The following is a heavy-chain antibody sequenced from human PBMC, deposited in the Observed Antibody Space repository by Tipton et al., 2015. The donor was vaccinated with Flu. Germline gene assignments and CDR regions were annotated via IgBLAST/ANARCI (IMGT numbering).Heavy chain of an antibody. V-gene: IGHV3-30-3*01. D-gene: IGHD3-16*01. CDR2: ISYDGSNK. CDR1: GFTFNNYV. CDR3: ARVGSVGADYYYGMNV. J-gene: IGHJ6*02. Sequence: SLRLSCAASGFTFNNYVMYWVRQAPGKGLEWVAVISYDGSNKYYTDSVKGRFTSSRDNSKNTLYLQMNSLRAEDTAVYYCARVGSVGADYYYGMNVWGQGTTVTVSS.